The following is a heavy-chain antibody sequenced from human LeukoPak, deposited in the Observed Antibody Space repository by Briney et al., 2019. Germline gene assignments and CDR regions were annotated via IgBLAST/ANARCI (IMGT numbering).Heavy chain of an antibody. CDR3: ARVARFWHYMDV. J-gene: IGHJ6*03. CDR1: GGSFSGYY. D-gene: IGHD3-3*01. V-gene: IGHV4-34*01. CDR2: INHSGST. Sequence: SETLSLTCAVYGGSFSGYYWSWIRQPPGKGLEWIGEINHSGSTNYNLSLKSRVTISVDTSKNQFSLKLSSVTAADTAVYYCARVARFWHYMDVWGKGTTVTVSS.